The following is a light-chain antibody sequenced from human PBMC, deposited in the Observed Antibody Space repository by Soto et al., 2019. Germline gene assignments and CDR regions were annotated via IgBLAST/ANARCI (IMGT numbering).Light chain of an antibody. V-gene: IGKV3-20*01. Sequence: EIVLTQSPGTLSLSPGERATLSCRASQSVSSSYLAWYQQKPGQAPRLLIYGASSLQSGVPSRFSGSGSGTDFTLTISSLQPEDFATYYCQQSYSTRTFGQGTKVEIK. CDR2: GAS. J-gene: IGKJ1*01. CDR3: QQSYSTRT. CDR1: QSVSSSY.